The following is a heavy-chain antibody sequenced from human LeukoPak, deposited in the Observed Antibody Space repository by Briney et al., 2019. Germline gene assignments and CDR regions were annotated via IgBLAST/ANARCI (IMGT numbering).Heavy chain of an antibody. CDR2: ISYDGSNK. J-gene: IGHJ4*02. CDR3: VREDYDLLRSFDY. V-gene: IGHV3-30-3*01. CDR1: GFTFSSYA. Sequence: GGSLRLSCAASGFTFSSYAMHWVRQAPGKGLEWVAVISYDGSNKYYADSVKGRFTISRDNSKNTLYLQMNSLRAEDTAVYYCVREDYDLLRSFDYWGQGTLVTVSS. D-gene: IGHD3-3*01.